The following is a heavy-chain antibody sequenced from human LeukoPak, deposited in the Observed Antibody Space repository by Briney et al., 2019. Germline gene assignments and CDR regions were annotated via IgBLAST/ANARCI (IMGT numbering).Heavy chain of an antibody. J-gene: IGHJ4*02. CDR3: ATTRYYYDSSGYSNFDY. V-gene: IGHV3-23*01. D-gene: IGHD3-22*01. CDR1: GFTFSSYA. Sequence: GGSLRLSCAASGFTFSSYAMNWVRQAPGKGLEWVSAISGSGGSTNYADSVKGRFTMSRDNSKNTLHLQMNSLRAEDTAVYYCATTRYYYDSSGYSNFDYWGQGTLVTVSS. CDR2: ISGSGGST.